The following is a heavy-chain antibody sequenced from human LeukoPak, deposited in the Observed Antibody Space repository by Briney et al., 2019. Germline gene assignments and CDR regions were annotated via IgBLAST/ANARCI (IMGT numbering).Heavy chain of an antibody. CDR3: ARGYSSDN. CDR2: IYSGGST. D-gene: IGHD2-21*01. J-gene: IGHJ4*02. V-gene: IGHV3-66*01. Sequence: GGSLRLTCAASGFTVSSNYMSWVRQAPGKGLEWVSVIYSGGSTYYADSVKGRFTISRDNSKNTLNLQMNSLRAEDAAVYYCARGYSSDNWGQGTLVTVSS. CDR1: GFTVSSNY.